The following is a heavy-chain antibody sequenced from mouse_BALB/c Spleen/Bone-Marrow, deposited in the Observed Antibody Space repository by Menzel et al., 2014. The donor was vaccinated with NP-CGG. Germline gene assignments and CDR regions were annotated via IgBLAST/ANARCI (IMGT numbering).Heavy chain of an antibody. CDR1: GFTFSSYG. CDR3: ARERYYGNGRILEY. CDR2: INSNGGST. Sequence: EVKLVESGGGLVQPGGSLKLSCAASGFTFSSYGMSWVRQTPDKRLELVATINSNGGSTYYPDSVKGRFTISRDNAKNTLYLQMSSLKSEDTAMYYCARERYYGNGRILEYWGQGTTLTVSS. D-gene: IGHD1-1*01. V-gene: IGHV5-6-3*01. J-gene: IGHJ2*01.